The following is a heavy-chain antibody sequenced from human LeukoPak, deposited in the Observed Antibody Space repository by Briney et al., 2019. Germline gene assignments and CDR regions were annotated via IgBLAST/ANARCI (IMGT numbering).Heavy chain of an antibody. J-gene: IGHJ4*02. CDR3: ARTYYDILTGYRSFDY. CDR2: IYYSGST. V-gene: IGHV4-59*08. D-gene: IGHD3-9*01. Sequence: PSETLSLTCTVSGGSISSYYWSWIRQPPGKGLEWIGYIYYSGSTNYNPYLKSRVTISVDTSKNQFSLKLSSVTASDTAVYYCARTYYDILTGYRSFDYWGQGTLVTVSS. CDR1: GGSISSYY.